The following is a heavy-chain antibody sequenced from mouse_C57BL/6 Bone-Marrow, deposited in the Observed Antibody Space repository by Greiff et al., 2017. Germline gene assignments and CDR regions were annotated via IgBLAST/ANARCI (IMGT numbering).Heavy chain of an antibody. CDR1: EYEFPSHD. Sequence: EVQLVESGGGLVQPGESLKLSCESNEYEFPSHDMSWVRKTPEQRLELVAAINRDGGSTYYPDTMERRFIISRDNTKKTLYLQMSSLRSEDTALYYCARLYYYGSSYAMDYWGQGTSVTVSS. D-gene: IGHD1-1*01. CDR3: ARLYYYGSSYAMDY. J-gene: IGHJ4*01. V-gene: IGHV5-2*01. CDR2: INRDGGST.